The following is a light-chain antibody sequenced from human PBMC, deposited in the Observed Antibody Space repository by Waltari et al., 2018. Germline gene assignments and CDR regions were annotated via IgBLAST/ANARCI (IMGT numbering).Light chain of an antibody. V-gene: IGLV1-44*01. Sequence: QSVLTQPPSASGTPGQGAPISSSGTRSNTGGNIVHWYQQFPGTAPKLLIYSTHQRPSGVPDRFSGSKSGTSASLAISGLQSDDEADYYCASWDDSLNAVLFGGGTKLTVL. CDR1: RSNTGGNI. J-gene: IGLJ2*01. CDR3: ASWDDSLNAVL. CDR2: STH.